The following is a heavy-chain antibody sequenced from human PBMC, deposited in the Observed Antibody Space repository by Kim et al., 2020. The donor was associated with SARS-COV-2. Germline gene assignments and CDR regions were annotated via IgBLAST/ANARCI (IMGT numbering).Heavy chain of an antibody. CDR3: VRVSHVVTSPSGVEFAFQT. CDR2: ISYDGRKK. CDR1: GRNFNNYA. J-gene: IGHJ3*02. D-gene: IGHD2-21*01. V-gene: IGHV3-30*04. Sequence: GGSLRLSCVVSGRNFNNYAFHWIRKSPGKGMEWVATISYDGRKKDYRDFVKGRCTISRDNSENTIFLQTSSLRAEDTATYYCVRVSHVVTSPSGVEFAFQTWGQGTRIIVSS.